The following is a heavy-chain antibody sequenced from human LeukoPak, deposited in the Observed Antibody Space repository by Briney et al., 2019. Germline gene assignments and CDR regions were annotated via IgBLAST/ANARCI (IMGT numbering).Heavy chain of an antibody. CDR1: GYTFTSYG. J-gene: IGHJ6*03. CDR2: ISAYNGNT. D-gene: IGHD4-23*01. CDR3: ARVRWRGNPNYYYMDV. V-gene: IGHV1-18*01. Sequence: VASVKVSCKTSGYTFTSYGISWVRQAPGQGLEWMGWISAYNGNTNYAQKLQGRVTMTTDTSTSTAYMELRSLRSDDTAVYYCARVRWRGNPNYYYMDVWGKGTTVTISS.